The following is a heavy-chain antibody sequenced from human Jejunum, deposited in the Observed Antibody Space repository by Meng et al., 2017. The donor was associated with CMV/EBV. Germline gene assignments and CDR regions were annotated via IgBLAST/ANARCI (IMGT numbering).Heavy chain of an antibody. CDR2: INTDGSNT. CDR1: STYW. CDR3: AREGAGAFGGSGYPHFDH. J-gene: IGHJ4*02. Sequence: STYWRHWVRKVQGKGLEWVSRINTDGSNTNYADSVKGRFTISRDNAKSTLYLQMNSLTAEDTAVYFCAREGAGAFGGSGYPHFDHWAQGTLVTVSS. V-gene: IGHV3-74*01. D-gene: IGHD3-3*01.